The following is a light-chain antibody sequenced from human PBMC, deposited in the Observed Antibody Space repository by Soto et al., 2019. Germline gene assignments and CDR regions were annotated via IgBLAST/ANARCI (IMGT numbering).Light chain of an antibody. CDR3: QSYDSSLRGLVG. V-gene: IGLV1-40*01. CDR1: SSNIGAGYD. Sequence: QSVLTQPPSVSGAPGQRVTISCTGSSSNIGAGYDVHWYQQRPGTAPNLLIYGNSNRPSGVPDRFSGSKSGTSASLAITGLQAEDEAEYYCQSYDSSLRGLVGFGGGTKLTV. J-gene: IGLJ2*01. CDR2: GNS.